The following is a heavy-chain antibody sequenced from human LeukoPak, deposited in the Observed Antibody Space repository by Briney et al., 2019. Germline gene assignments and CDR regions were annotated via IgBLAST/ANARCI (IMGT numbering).Heavy chain of an antibody. CDR3: ARARGGSGWIPRWFDP. CDR2: IYHSGST. J-gene: IGHJ5*02. CDR1: GGSISSSNW. Sequence: PSGTLSLTCAVSGGSISSSNWWSWVRQPPGKGLEWIGEIYHSGSTNYNPSLKSRVTIPVDKSKNQFSLKLSSVTAADTAVYYCARARGGSGWIPRWFDPWGQGTLVTVSS. D-gene: IGHD6-19*01. V-gene: IGHV4-4*02.